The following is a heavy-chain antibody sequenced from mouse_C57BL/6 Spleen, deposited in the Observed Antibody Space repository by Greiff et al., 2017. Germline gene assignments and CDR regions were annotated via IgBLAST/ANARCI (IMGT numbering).Heavy chain of an antibody. CDR1: GFTFSDYG. CDR2: ISSGSSTI. D-gene: IGHD2-1*01. CDR3: ARRRDYYGNYADY. J-gene: IGHJ2*01. Sequence: EVQVVESGGGLVKHGGSLKLSCAASGFTFSDYGMHWVRQAPEKGLEWVAYISSGSSTIYYADTVKGRFTISRDNAKNTLFLQMTSLRSDDTAMYYCARRRDYYGNYADYWGQGTTLTVSS. V-gene: IGHV5-17*01.